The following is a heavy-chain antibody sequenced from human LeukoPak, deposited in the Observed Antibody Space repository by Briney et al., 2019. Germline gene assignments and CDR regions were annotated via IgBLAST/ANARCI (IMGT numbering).Heavy chain of an antibody. CDR3: ASSGSSLHYYYYYMDV. CDR1: GYSISSGYY. D-gene: IGHD6-13*01. V-gene: IGHV4-38-2*02. Sequence: QPSETLSLTCTVSGYSISSGYYWGWIRQPPGQGLEWIGTIYHSGSTYYNPSLKSRVTISVDTSKNQFSLKLSSVTAADTAVYYCASSGSSLHYYYYYMDVWGKGTTVTVSS. J-gene: IGHJ6*03. CDR2: IYHSGST.